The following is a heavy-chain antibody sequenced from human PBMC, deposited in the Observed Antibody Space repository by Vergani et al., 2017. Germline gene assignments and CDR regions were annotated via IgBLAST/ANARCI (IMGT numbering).Heavy chain of an antibody. CDR1: RYSFTRYW. CDR2: IYPGDSDT. CDR3: ARAPWGSYDPGYFDY. J-gene: IGHJ4*02. D-gene: IGHD1-26*01. V-gene: IGHV5-51*03. Sequence: EVQLVQSGAEVKKPGESLKISCKGSRYSFTRYWIGWVRQMPGKGLEWMGIIYPGDSDTRYSPSFQGQVTISADKSISTAYLQWSSLKASDTAMYYCARAPWGSYDPGYFDYWGQGTLVTVSS.